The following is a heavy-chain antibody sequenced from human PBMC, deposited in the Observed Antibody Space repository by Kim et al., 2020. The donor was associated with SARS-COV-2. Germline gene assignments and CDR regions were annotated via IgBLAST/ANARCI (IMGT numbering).Heavy chain of an antibody. CDR3: ARLGIGYCSSTSCYKAFDI. V-gene: IGHV4-59*08. CDR2: IHYSGSTNYIPSLNSGST. D-gene: IGHD2-2*02. Sequence: SETLSLTCTVSGGSISSYYWSWIRQPPGKGLEWIAYIHYSGSTNYIPSLNSGSTNYNPSLKSRVTISVDTSKNQFSLKLSSVTAADTAVYYCARLGIGYCSSTSCYKAFDIWGQGTMVTVSS. CDR1: GGSISSYY. J-gene: IGHJ3*02.